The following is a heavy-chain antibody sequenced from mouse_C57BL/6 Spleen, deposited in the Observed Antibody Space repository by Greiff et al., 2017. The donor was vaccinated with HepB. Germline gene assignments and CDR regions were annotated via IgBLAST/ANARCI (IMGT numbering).Heavy chain of an antibody. CDR2: ISYDGSN. J-gene: IGHJ4*01. V-gene: IGHV3-6*01. CDR1: GYSITSGYY. Sequence: DVKLQESGPGLVKPSQSLSLTCSVTGYSITSGYYWNWIRQFPGNKLEWMGYISYDGSNNYNPSLKNRNSITRDTSKNQFFLKLNYVTTEDTATYDCARALYDNCDAMDYWGQCTSVTVSS. D-gene: IGHD2-1*01. CDR3: ARALYDNCDAMDY.